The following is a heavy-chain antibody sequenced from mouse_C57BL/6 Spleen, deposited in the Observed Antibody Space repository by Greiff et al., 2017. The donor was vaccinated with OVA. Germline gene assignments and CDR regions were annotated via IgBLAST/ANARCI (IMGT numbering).Heavy chain of an antibody. J-gene: IGHJ2*01. Sequence: DVKLQESGPGLVKPSQSLSLTCSVTGYSITSGYYWNWIRQFPGNKLEWMGYISYDGSNNYNPSLKNRISITRDTSKNQFFLKLNSVTTEDTATYYCASNWDGFDYWGQGTTLTVSS. D-gene: IGHD4-1*01. CDR3: ASNWDGFDY. V-gene: IGHV3-6*01. CDR1: GYSITSGYY. CDR2: ISYDGSN.